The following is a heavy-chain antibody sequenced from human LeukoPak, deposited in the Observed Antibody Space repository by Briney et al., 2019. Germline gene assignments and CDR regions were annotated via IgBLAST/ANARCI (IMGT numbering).Heavy chain of an antibody. CDR2: INPSGGST. D-gene: IGHD3-22*01. CDR1: GYTFTSYY. CDR3: ARDGVSYYYDSSGYLPFDY. Sequence: ASVKVSCKASGYTFTSYYMHWVRQAPGQGLEWMGIINPSGGSTSYAQKFQGRVTMTRDTSTSTVYMELSSLRSEDTAVYYCARDGVSYYYDSSGYLPFDYWGQGTLVTVSS. J-gene: IGHJ4*02. V-gene: IGHV1-46*01.